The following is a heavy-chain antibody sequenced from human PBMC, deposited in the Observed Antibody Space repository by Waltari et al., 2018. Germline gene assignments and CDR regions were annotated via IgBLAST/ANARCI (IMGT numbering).Heavy chain of an antibody. Sequence: VSGDSISSASYYWAWVRQPPGKGLEWIGSVFYSGTTYYNPSLEGRVTISLDTSKNQFSLNLSSVTAADTAVYYCARPPRMGHFGSDRGVEVDYCGQGTLVTVSS. CDR1: GDSISSASYY. D-gene: IGHD3-16*01. CDR2: VFYSGTT. J-gene: IGHJ4*02. CDR3: ARPPRMGHFGSDRGVEVDY. V-gene: IGHV4-39*01.